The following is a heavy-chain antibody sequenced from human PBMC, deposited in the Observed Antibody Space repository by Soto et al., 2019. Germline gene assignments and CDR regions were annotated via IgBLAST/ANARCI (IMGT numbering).Heavy chain of an antibody. V-gene: IGHV1-8*01. D-gene: IGHD7-27*01. Sequence: QVQLVQSGAEVKKPGASVKVSCKAATYTFTRYDINWVRQATGQDFEWMGWMNPNNGNTAYAQKFQGRVTMTMDTSKSTAFMELSSLTSEDTAVYYCARGPRNWGVDYWGQGTLVTVSS. CDR3: ARGPRNWGVDY. J-gene: IGHJ4*02. CDR2: MNPNNGNT. CDR1: TYTFTRYD.